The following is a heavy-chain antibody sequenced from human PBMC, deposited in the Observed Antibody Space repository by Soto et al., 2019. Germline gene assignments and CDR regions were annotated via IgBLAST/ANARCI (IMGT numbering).Heavy chain of an antibody. CDR2: ISSSSSYI. V-gene: IGHV3-21*01. D-gene: IGHD3-16*01. CDR3: ARDGGGRFDL. J-gene: IGHJ2*01. CDR1: GFTFSSYS. Sequence: VPLVESGGGLVKPGGSLRLSCAASGFTFSSYSMNWVRQAPGKGLEWVSSISSSSSYIYYADSVKGRFTISRDNAKTSLYLQMNSLRAEDTDVYYCARDGGGRFDLWGRGTLVTVSS.